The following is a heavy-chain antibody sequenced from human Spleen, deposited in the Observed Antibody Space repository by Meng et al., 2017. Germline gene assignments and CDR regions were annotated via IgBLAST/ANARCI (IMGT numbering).Heavy chain of an antibody. CDR1: GFTFSSYS. D-gene: IGHD2-15*01. J-gene: IGHJ6*02. CDR3: ARDCSTISCNGMDV. Sequence: GESLKISCAASGFTFSSYSMNWVRQAPGKGLEWVSCISASSVYIYYAESVKGRFTISRDNAKNSLYLQMNSLRAEDTAVYYCARDCSTISCNGMDVWGHGTTVTVSS. V-gene: IGHV3-21*01. CDR2: ISASSVYI.